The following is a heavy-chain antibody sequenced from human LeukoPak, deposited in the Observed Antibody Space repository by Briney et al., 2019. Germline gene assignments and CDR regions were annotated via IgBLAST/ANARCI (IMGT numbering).Heavy chain of an antibody. CDR2: ISAYNGNT. V-gene: IGHV1-18*01. CDR3: ARDSAMDSSGRFDY. Sequence: ASVKVSCKASGYTFTSYGISWVRQAPGQGLEWMGRISAYNGNTNYAQKPQGRVTMTTDTSTSTAYMELRSLRSDDTAVYYCARDSAMDSSGRFDYWGQGTLVTVSS. J-gene: IGHJ4*02. D-gene: IGHD6-25*01. CDR1: GYTFTSYG.